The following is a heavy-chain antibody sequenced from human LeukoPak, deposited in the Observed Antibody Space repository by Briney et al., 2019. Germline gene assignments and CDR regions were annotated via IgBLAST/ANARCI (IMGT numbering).Heavy chain of an antibody. CDR3: ASNPPNTGDFYY. D-gene: IGHD1-1*01. V-gene: IGHV1-46*01. CDR1: GYTFTGYY. J-gene: IGHJ4*02. CDR2: INPSGGST. Sequence: ASVKVSCKASGYTFTGYYMHWVRQAPGQGLEWMGIINPSGGSTSYAQKFQGRVTMTRDTSTSTVYMELSSLRSEDTAVYYCASNPPNTGDFYYWGLGSLVTVSS.